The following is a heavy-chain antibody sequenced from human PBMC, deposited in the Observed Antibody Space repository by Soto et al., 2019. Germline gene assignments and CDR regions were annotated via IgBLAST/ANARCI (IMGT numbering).Heavy chain of an antibody. CDR2: ISGTGRVT. CDR1: GFTFSSYA. CDR3: AKDVHYDIVTGIEYFDH. Sequence: EVQLLESGGGLVQPGGSLKISCAVSGFTFSSYAMSWVRQAPGKGLEWVSGISGTGRVTNYADSVKGRFTISRDNPKNTLSLEMKSLRAEDTAVYYCAKDVHYDIVTGIEYFDHWGQGTLVTVSS. V-gene: IGHV3-23*01. J-gene: IGHJ1*01. D-gene: IGHD3-9*01.